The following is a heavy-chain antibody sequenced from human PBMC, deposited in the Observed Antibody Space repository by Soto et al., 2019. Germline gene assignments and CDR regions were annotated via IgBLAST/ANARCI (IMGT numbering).Heavy chain of an antibody. CDR2: IFWNDER. CDR3: ARAMREGLPIYYFDS. CDR1: GFSLSKARMG. J-gene: IGHJ4*02. Sequence: QVTLKESGPVLVKPTETLTLTCTVSGFSLSKARMGVSWIRQPPGKALEWLAHIFWNDERSYNTSLKSRLTISRDTSKSKVVLTMTNVDPVDTGTYFCARAMREGLPIYYFDSWGQGTLGTVSS. V-gene: IGHV2-26*01. D-gene: IGHD1-26*01.